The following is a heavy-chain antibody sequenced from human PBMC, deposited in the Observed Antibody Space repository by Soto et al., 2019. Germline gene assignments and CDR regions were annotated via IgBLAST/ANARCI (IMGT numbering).Heavy chain of an antibody. CDR3: ARVRYYYGSGSKTNWFDP. V-gene: IGHV1-8*01. J-gene: IGHJ5*02. CDR1: GYTFTSYD. Sequence: GPSVKVSCKASGYTFTSYDINWVRQATGQGLEWMGWMNPNSGNTGYAQKFQGRVTMTRNTSISTAYMELSSLRSEDTAVYYCARVRYYYGSGSKTNWFDPWGQGTLVTVSS. CDR2: MNPNSGNT. D-gene: IGHD3-10*01.